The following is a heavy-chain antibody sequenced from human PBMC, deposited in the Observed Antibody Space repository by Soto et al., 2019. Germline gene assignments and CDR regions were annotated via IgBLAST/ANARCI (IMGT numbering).Heavy chain of an antibody. D-gene: IGHD3-10*01. V-gene: IGHV4-31*03. CDR1: GGSISSGGYY. CDR3: ASVSRSYYGSGFEFDP. Sequence: PSETLSLTCTVSGGSISSGGYYWSWIRQHPGKGLEWIGYIYYSGSTYYNPSLKSRVAISVDTSKNQFSLKLSSVTAADTAVYYCASVSRSYYGSGFEFDPWGQGTLVTVS. J-gene: IGHJ5*02. CDR2: IYYSGST.